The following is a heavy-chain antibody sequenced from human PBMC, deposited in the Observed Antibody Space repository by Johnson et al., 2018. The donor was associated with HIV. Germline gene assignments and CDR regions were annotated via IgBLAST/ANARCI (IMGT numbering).Heavy chain of an antibody. D-gene: IGHD3-22*01. CDR3: ARGVSSGYYSNAFDV. CDR2: VFSGDNT. V-gene: IGHV3-53*01. Sequence: VQLVESGGGLIQPGGSLRLSCAASGFTVSSNYMSWVRQAPGKGLEWVSIVFSGDNTYYADSVKGRFTISRDNAKNSLYLQMNSLRAEDTAVYYCARGVSSGYYSNAFDVWGQGTMATVSS. J-gene: IGHJ3*01. CDR1: GFTVSSNY.